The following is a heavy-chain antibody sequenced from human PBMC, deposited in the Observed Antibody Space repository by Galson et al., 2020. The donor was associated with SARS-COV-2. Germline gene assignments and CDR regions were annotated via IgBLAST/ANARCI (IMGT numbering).Heavy chain of an antibody. CDR1: GGSISSYY. D-gene: IGHD3-3*01. V-gene: IGHV4-4*07. Sequence: SETLSLTCTVSGGSISSYYWSWIRQPPGKGLEWIGRIYTSGSTNYNPSLKSRVTMSVDTSKNQFSLKLSSLTAADTAVYYCARDSLEWLSIPVYYGMDVWGQGTTVTVSS. J-gene: IGHJ6*02. CDR3: ARDSLEWLSIPVYYGMDV. CDR2: IYTSGST.